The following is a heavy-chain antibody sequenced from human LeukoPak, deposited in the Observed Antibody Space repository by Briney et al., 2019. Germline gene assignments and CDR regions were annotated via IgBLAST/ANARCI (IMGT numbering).Heavy chain of an antibody. CDR3: AREKDTAMVNYFDY. CDR1: GFTFSSYG. V-gene: IGHV3-33*01. Sequence: PGGSLRLSCAASGFTFSSYGMHWVRQAPGKGLEWVAVIWYDGSNKYYADSVKGQFTISRDNSKNTLYLQMNSLRAEDTGVYYCAREKDTAMVNYFDYWGQGTLVTVSS. CDR2: IWYDGSNK. D-gene: IGHD5-18*01. J-gene: IGHJ4*02.